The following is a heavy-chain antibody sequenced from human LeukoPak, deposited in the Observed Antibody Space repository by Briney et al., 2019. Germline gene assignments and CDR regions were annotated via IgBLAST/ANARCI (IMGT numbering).Heavy chain of an antibody. J-gene: IGHJ6*03. D-gene: IGHD1-1*01. CDR2: MKQDGNKK. Sequence: GGSLRLSCAASGFSFSDYWMSWVRQTPGKGLEWVANMKQDGNKKCYVDSVKGRFIISRDNAKNSLYLQMNSVRGEDSAVYYCARDRWQLGGYYYYMDVWGKGTTVTVSS. CDR1: GFSFSDYW. V-gene: IGHV3-7*01. CDR3: ARDRWQLGGYYYYMDV.